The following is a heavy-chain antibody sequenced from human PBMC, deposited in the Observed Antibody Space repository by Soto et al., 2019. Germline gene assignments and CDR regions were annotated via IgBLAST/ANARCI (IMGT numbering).Heavy chain of an antibody. D-gene: IGHD4-17*01. CDR2: IIPILSIA. V-gene: IGHV1-69*08. CDR3: SRDRFGIGDLAY. Sequence: QVQLVQSGAEVKKPGSSVKVSCKASGGTFSSYTISWVRQAPGQGLEWMGRIIPILSIANYAQKFQGRVTMNTDKPTSTAYMALSSLRSEDTAVYHCSRDRFGIGDLAYWGQGTLVTVSS. CDR1: GGTFSSYT. J-gene: IGHJ4*02.